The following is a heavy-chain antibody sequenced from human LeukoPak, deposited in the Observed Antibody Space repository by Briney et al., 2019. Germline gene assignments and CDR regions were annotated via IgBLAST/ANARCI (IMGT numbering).Heavy chain of an antibody. J-gene: IGHJ4*02. CDR3: AREPPGY. V-gene: IGHV4-61*02. Sequence: ASETLSLTCTVSGGSVTSGNYYWNWIRQPAGKGLEWIGRIYTNGGASYNPSLTSRVTISIDASKNQFSLKLSSVTAADTAVYYCAREPPGYWGQGILVTVSS. CDR1: GGSVTSGNYY. CDR2: IYTNGGA.